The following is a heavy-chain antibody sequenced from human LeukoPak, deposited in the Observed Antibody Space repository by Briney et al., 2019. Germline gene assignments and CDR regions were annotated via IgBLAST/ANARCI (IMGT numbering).Heavy chain of an antibody. CDR1: GGSISTGGYY. D-gene: IGHD5-18*01. CDR2: INHSGST. CDR3: ARDARGYSYIDY. V-gene: IGHV4-61*08. J-gene: IGHJ4*02. Sequence: SQTLSLTCTVSGGSISTGGYYWSWIRQPPGKGLEWIGEINHSGSTNYNPSLKSRVTISVDTSKNQFSLKLSSVTAADTAVYYCARDARGYSYIDYWGQGTLVTVSS.